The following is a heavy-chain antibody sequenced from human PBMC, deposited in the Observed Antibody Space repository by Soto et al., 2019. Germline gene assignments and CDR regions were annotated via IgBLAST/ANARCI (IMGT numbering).Heavy chain of an antibody. CDR1: GFTFSSYA. Sequence: GGSLRLSCAASGFTFSSYAMSWVRQAPGKGLEWVSAISGSGGSTYYADSEKGRFTISRDNSKNTLYLQMNSLRAEDTAVYYCAKGRQLVRCIDYRGQGTLVTVSS. CDR3: AKGRQLVRCIDY. V-gene: IGHV3-23*01. D-gene: IGHD6-13*01. CDR2: ISGSGGST. J-gene: IGHJ4*02.